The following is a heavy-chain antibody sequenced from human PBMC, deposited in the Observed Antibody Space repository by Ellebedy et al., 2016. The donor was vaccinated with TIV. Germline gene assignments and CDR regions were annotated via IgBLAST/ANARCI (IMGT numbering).Heavy chain of an antibody. CDR1: GGSFSGYY. Sequence: MPSETLSLTCAVYGGSFSGYYWSWIRQPPGKGLEWIGEITNSGSTNYNPSLKRRVTISVDTSKNQFSLNLSSVTAADTAVYYCARGLARYYWGQGTLVTVSS. CDR3: ARGLARYY. V-gene: IGHV4-34*01. J-gene: IGHJ4*02. CDR2: ITNSGST.